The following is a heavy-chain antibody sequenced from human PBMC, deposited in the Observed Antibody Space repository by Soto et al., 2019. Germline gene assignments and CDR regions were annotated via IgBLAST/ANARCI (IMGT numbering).Heavy chain of an antibody. J-gene: IGHJ6*02. Sequence: QVQLVESGGGLVEPGGSLRLSCAASGFSVGDNYMTWIRQAPGKGLEWLSYSSGGGGYTNYADSVKGRFTISRDNAKNSLFLQLDSLRAEDTAVYFCARSSGRRHVFTFDYGLDVWGQGTTVTVSS. CDR3: ARSSGRRHVFTFDYGLDV. CDR1: GFSVGDNY. D-gene: IGHD3-16*01. CDR2: SSGGGGYT. V-gene: IGHV3-11*06.